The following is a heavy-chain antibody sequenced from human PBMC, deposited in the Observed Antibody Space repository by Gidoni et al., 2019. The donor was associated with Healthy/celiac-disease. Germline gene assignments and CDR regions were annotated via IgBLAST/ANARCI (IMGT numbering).Heavy chain of an antibody. V-gene: IGHV3-30-3*01. CDR3: ARGKGSSGYSYAFDI. CDR1: GFTFSSYA. J-gene: IGHJ3*02. D-gene: IGHD3-22*01. CDR2: ISYDGSNK. Sequence: QVQLVESGGGVVQPGRSLRLSCAASGFTFSSYAMHWVRQAPGKGLEWVAVISYDGSNKYYADSVKGRFTISRDNSKNTLYLQMNSLRAEDTAVYYRARGKGSSGYSYAFDIWGQGTMVTVSS.